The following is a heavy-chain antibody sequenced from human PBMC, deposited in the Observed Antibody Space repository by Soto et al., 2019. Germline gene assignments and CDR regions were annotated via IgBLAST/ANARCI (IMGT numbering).Heavy chain of an antibody. V-gene: IGHV3-33*06. Sequence: GSLRLSCAVSGFTFSRYGMHWVRQAPGKGLEWVAVIWLEGSHDLYEDSVKGRFTISSDNSKNTLYLQMNSLRAEDTAVYYCAKNHNYYDSSGYYYGDGGFDYWGQGTLVTVSS. J-gene: IGHJ4*02. CDR2: IWLEGSHD. D-gene: IGHD3-22*01. CDR1: GFTFSRYG. CDR3: AKNHNYYDSSGYYYGDGGFDY.